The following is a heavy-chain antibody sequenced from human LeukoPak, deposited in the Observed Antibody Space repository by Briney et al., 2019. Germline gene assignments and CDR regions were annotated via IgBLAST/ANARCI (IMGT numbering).Heavy chain of an antibody. CDR1: GYTFTSYG. CDR3: ARDHIVVVPAAMDYYYYMDV. J-gene: IGHJ6*03. V-gene: IGHV1-18*01. D-gene: IGHD2-2*01. CDR2: ISAYNGNT. Sequence: GASVKVSCKASGYTFTSYGISWVRQAPGQGLEWMGWISAYNGNTNYAQKLQGRVTMTTDTSTSTAYMELSSLRSDDTAVYYCARDHIVVVPAAMDYYYYMDVWGKGTTVTVSS.